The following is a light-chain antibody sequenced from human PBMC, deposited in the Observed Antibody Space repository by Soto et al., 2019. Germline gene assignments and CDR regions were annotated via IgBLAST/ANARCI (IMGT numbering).Light chain of an antibody. CDR2: AAS. J-gene: IGKJ4*01. CDR3: QQSYNTPQT. V-gene: IGKV1-39*01. Sequence: DIEMTQSPSSLSASVGDRVTITCRASQSISSYLNWYKQKAGKAPKLLINAASSLQSGVTSRFSGSASGTDFTHNISSLQPDDFATYYCQQSYNTPQTFGGGTKVEIK. CDR1: QSISSY.